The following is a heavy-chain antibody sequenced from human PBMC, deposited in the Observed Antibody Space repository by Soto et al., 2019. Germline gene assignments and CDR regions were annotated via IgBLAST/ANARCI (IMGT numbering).Heavy chain of an antibody. CDR3: ARASSSWYFRPTPTTTPGYYYYYGMDV. CDR1: GGTFSSYA. D-gene: IGHD6-13*01. CDR2: IIPIFGTA. J-gene: IGHJ6*02. V-gene: IGHV1-69*13. Sequence: GASVKVSCKASGGTFSSYAISWVRQAPGQGLEWMGGIIPIFGTANYAQKFQGRVTITADESTSTAYMELSSLRSEDTAVYYCARASSSWYFRPTPTTTPGYYYYYGMDVWGQGTTVTVSS.